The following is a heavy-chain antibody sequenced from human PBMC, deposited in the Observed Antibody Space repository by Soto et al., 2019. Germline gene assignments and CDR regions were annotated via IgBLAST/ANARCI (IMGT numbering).Heavy chain of an antibody. J-gene: IGHJ4*02. D-gene: IGHD2-2*02. CDR2: ISTAHSDV. CDR3: ARDLTYIRQY. V-gene: IGHV1-18*03. Sequence: QVQLVQSADEVKKPGASVKVSCKTSGYTFTDYGISWVRQAPGQGLEWMGWISTAHSDVGYAQKFQGRFTMTTDKSTSTAYMELRSLTSDDMAVYFCARDLTYIRQYWGQGTLVTVSS. CDR1: GYTFTDYG.